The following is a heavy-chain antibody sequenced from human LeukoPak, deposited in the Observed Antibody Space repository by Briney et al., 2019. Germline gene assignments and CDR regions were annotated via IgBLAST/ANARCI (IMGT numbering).Heavy chain of an antibody. V-gene: IGHV3-23*01. CDR2: ISGSGGST. Sequence: GGSLRLSCAASGFTFSSYAVSWVRQAPGKGLEWVSAISGSGGSTYYADSVKGRFTISRDNSKNTLYLQMNSLRAEDTAVYYCAKIRANVRGVMGYFDYWGQGTLVTVSS. D-gene: IGHD3-10*02. CDR3: AKIRANVRGVMGYFDY. CDR1: GFTFSSYA. J-gene: IGHJ4*02.